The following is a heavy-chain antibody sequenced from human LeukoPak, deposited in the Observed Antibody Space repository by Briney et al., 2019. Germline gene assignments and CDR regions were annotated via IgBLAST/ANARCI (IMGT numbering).Heavy chain of an antibody. CDR3: ATNHPSGGYAQAGY. CDR1: GYTLTELS. V-gene: IGHV1-24*01. Sequence: ASVKVSCKVSGYTLTELSMHWVRQAPGKGLEWMGGFDPEDGETIYAQKFQGRVTMTEGTSTDTAYMELSSLRSEDTAVYYCATNHPSGGYAQAGYWGQGTLVTVSS. D-gene: IGHD3-22*01. CDR2: FDPEDGET. J-gene: IGHJ4*02.